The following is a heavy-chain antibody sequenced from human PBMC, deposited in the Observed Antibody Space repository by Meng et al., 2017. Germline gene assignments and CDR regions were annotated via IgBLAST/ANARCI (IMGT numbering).Heavy chain of an antibody. CDR1: GFTFSSYA. CDR3: ARDGALGPDYYDSSAEGFFHYFDY. Sequence: GESLKISCAASGFTFSSYAMHWVRQAPGKGLEWVSVISYDGSNKYYADSVKVRFTISRDNSKNTLYLQMNSLRSEDTAVYYCARDGALGPDYYDSSAEGFFHYFDYWGQGTLVTVSS. D-gene: IGHD3-22*01. V-gene: IGHV3-30*04. J-gene: IGHJ4*02. CDR2: ISYDGSNK.